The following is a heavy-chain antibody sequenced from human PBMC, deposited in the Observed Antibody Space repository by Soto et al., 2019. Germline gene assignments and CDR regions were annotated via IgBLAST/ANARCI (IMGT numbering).Heavy chain of an antibody. CDR1: VFTSSG. D-gene: IGHD3-3*01. CDR3: AREGILGLFDAYDL. Sequence: VASVKVSFKASVFTSSGISWVRQAPGQRLEWMGWISTHNGNTIYAQKFQGRVIMTMDTSTTTVYMELRSLRPDDTAVYLCAREGILGLFDAYDLWGQGTMVTVSS. V-gene: IGHV1-18*04. CDR2: ISTHNGNT. J-gene: IGHJ3*01.